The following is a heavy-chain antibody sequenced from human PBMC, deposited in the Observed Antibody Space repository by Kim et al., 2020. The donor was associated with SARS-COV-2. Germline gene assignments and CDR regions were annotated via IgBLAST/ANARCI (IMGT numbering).Heavy chain of an antibody. Sequence: GGSLRLSCAASGFTFSSYGMHWVRQAPGKGLEWVAVIWYDGSNKYYADSVKGRFTISRDNSKNTLYLQMNSLRAEDTAVYYCARPNVDTAMVYFDYWGQGTLVTVSS. J-gene: IGHJ4*02. CDR2: IWYDGSNK. CDR3: ARPNVDTAMVYFDY. CDR1: GFTFSSYG. D-gene: IGHD5-18*01. V-gene: IGHV3-33*01.